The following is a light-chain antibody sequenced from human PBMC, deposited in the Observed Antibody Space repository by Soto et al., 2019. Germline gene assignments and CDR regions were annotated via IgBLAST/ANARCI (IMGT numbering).Light chain of an antibody. V-gene: IGKV1-39*01. CDR3: QQGDNSPPLT. Sequence: DIQMTQSPSSLSASVGDRVTITCRASQSISSYLNWYQQRPGKAPKLLIYAASSLQSGVPSRFSGSGSGTDFTLTISSLQPEDFATYFCQQGDNSPPLTFGGGTKVDIK. CDR1: QSISSY. J-gene: IGKJ4*01. CDR2: AAS.